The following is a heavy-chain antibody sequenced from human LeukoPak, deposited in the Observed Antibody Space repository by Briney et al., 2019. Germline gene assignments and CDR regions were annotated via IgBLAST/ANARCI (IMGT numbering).Heavy chain of an antibody. Sequence: ASVKVSCKASGYTFTSYYMIWVRQAPGQGLEWMGIINPNTGSTSYTQKFQGRVTMTRDMSTSTVYMELSSLRSEDTALYYCASGSHIRVYDTNPYYGHYWGQGTLVTVSS. V-gene: IGHV1-46*01. D-gene: IGHD3-22*01. J-gene: IGHJ4*02. CDR2: INPNTGST. CDR3: ASGSHIRVYDTNPYYGHY. CDR1: GYTFTSYY.